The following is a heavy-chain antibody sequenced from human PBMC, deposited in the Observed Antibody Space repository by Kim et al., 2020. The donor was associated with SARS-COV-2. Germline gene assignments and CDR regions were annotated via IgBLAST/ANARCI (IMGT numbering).Heavy chain of an antibody. CDR2: FDPEDGET. CDR1: GYTLTELS. Sequence: ASVKVSCKVSGYTLTELSMHWVRQAPGKGLEWMGGFDPEDGETIYAQKFQGRVTMTEDTSTDTAYMELSSLRSEDTAVYYCATLSPLRYFDWLSTTADYYYGMDVWGQGTTVTVSS. J-gene: IGHJ6*02. V-gene: IGHV1-24*01. D-gene: IGHD3-9*01. CDR3: ATLSPLRYFDWLSTTADYYYGMDV.